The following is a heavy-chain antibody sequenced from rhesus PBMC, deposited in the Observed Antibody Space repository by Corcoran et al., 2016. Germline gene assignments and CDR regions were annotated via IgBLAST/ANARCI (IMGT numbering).Heavy chain of an antibody. CDR1: GGSISGYYY. Sequence: QVQLQESGPGLVKPSETLSLTCAASGGSISGYYYWSWIRQPPGKGLEWIGSIYGSGGSNYLNPSLKSRFTLSVDTSKNQFSLKLSSVTAADTAVYYCASHYYSGSYYNDYWGQGVLVTVSS. CDR3: ASHYYSGSYYNDY. CDR2: IYGSGGSN. J-gene: IGHJ4*01. V-gene: IGHV4S14*01. D-gene: IGHD3-16*01.